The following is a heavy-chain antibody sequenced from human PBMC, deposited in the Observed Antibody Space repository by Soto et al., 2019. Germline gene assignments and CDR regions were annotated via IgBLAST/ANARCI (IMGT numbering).Heavy chain of an antibody. CDR3: ARGRGAAADYFDF. CDR1: GFTFTSSW. Sequence: GGSLRLSCAASGFTFTSSWMNWVRQAPGKGLEWVANINQDGSAKYSVDSVKGRFTISRDNAKNSLFLQMNSLRAEDTAVYYCARGRGAAADYFDFWGQGTLVTVSS. D-gene: IGHD6-13*01. V-gene: IGHV3-7*03. CDR2: INQDGSAK. J-gene: IGHJ4*02.